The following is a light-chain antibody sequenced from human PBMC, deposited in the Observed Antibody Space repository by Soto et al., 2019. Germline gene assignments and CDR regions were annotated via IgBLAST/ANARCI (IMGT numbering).Light chain of an antibody. CDR2: AVS. CDR3: YQYGLSPRT. J-gene: IGKJ1*01. V-gene: IGKV3-20*01. CDR1: QSLKTNS. Sequence: EIGLTQFPGTLSLSPGERATLSCRASQSLKTNSIAWYQQKPGQAPRLLISAVSSRATDIPDRFNGGGSGTDFTLNISRLEPEDFAMYYCYQYGLSPRTFGQGTKWIS.